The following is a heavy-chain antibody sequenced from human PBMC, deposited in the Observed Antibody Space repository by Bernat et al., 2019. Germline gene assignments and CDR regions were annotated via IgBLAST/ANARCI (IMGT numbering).Heavy chain of an antibody. CDR3: AREHGGAAAGLDYYYGMDV. Sequence: QVQLVESGGGVVQPGRSLRLSCAASGFSFSSFGMYWVRQAPDKGLEWVAVIWYDATNKYYADPVKGRFTISRDNSKNMLYLQMNSLRAEDTGVYYCAREHGGAAAGLDYYYGMDVWGQGTTVTVSS. CDR2: IWYDATNK. D-gene: IGHD6-13*01. V-gene: IGHV3-33*01. J-gene: IGHJ6*02. CDR1: GFSFSSFG.